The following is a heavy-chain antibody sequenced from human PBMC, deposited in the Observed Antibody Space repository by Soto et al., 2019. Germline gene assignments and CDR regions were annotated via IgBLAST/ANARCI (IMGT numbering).Heavy chain of an antibody. CDR1: GYTFTSYG. CDR2: ISAYNGNT. CDR3: ARDWGYYYDSSGYYFDY. D-gene: IGHD3-22*01. Sequence: ASVKVSCKASGYTFTSYGISWVRQAPGQGLEWMGWISAYNGNTNYAQKLQGRVTMTTDTSTSTAYMELMSLRSDDTAVYYCARDWGYYYDSSGYYFDYWGQGTLVTVSS. V-gene: IGHV1-18*01. J-gene: IGHJ4*02.